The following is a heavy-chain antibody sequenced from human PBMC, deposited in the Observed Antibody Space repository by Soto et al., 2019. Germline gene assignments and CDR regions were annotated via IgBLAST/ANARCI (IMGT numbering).Heavy chain of an antibody. Sequence: QVQLVESGGGVVQPGRSLRLSCAASGFTFSNYGMHWARQAPGKGLEWVALISYDGSNKYYADSVKGRFTISRDNSKNTLYLQMNGLRAEDTAAYFFCGTRRGYFYFGMDVWGHGSTVTGSS. CDR3: CGTRRGYFYFGMDV. CDR2: ISYDGSNK. V-gene: IGHV3-30*03. CDR1: GFTFSNYG. D-gene: IGHD2-2*01. J-gene: IGHJ6*02.